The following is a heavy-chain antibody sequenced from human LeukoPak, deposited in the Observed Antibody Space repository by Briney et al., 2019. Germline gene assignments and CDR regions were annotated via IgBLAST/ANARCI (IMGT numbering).Heavy chain of an antibody. J-gene: IGHJ4*02. Sequence: SVKVSCKASGGTFSRYAISWVRQAPGQGLEWMGGIIPVLGTTNYAQTFQNKVTITADESTSTAYMELSSLRSEDTAVYYCARDKLLSAAAGIEAGDYWGQGTLVTVSS. CDR3: ARDKLLSAAAGIEAGDY. CDR2: IIPVLGTT. D-gene: IGHD6-13*01. V-gene: IGHV1-69*13. CDR1: GGTFSRYA.